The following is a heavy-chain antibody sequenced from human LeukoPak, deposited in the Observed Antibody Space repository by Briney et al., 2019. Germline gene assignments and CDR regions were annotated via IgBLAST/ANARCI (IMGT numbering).Heavy chain of an antibody. V-gene: IGHV1-18*01. CDR1: GYTFTKYG. CDR2: ISTHKGNT. CDR3: ARDVLHVFDT. J-gene: IGHJ3*02. Sequence: ASVKVSCKASGYTFTKYGLSWVRQAPGQGLEWMGWISTHKGNTNYGQKFQGRVTMTTDTSTSTAYMEVRSLRSDDTAVYYCARDVLHVFDTWGQGTMVTVSS.